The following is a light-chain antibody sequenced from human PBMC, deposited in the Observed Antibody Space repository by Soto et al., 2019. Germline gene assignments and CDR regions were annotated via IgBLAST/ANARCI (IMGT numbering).Light chain of an antibody. CDR2: AAS. V-gene: IGKV1-8*01. J-gene: IGKJ1*01. Sequence: AIRMTQSPSSLSASTGDRVTITCRASQGISSYLAWYQQKPGKAPKLLIYAASTLESGVPSRFSGSGFGTEFTLTISSLQPDDFATYYCQQYHRYSRTFGQGTKV. CDR1: QGISSY. CDR3: QQYHRYSRT.